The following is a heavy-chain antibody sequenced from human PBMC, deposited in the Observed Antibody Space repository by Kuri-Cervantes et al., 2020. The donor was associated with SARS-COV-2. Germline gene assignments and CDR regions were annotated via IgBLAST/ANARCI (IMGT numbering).Heavy chain of an antibody. Sequence: GESLKISCAASGFTFSSYSMSWVRQAPGKGLEWVSVIYSGGSTYYADSVKGRFTISRDNSKNTLYLQMSSLRAEDTAMHYCARDRIGVHDSWGQGTLVTVSS. CDR1: GFTFSSYS. CDR3: ARDRIGVHDS. J-gene: IGHJ4*02. CDR2: IYSGGST. V-gene: IGHV3-66*02. D-gene: IGHD2-15*01.